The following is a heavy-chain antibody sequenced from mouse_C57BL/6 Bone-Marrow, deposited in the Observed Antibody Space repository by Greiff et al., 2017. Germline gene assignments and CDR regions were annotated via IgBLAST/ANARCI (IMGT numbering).Heavy chain of an antibody. J-gene: IGHJ2*01. V-gene: IGHV1-69*01. Sequence: QVQLKESGAELVMPGASVKLSCKASGYTFTSYWMHWVKQRPGQGLEWIGEIDPSDSYTNYNQKFKGKSTLTVDKSSSTAYMQLSSLTSEDSAVYYCARSHIFFDYWGQGTTLTVSS. CDR3: ARSHIFFDY. CDR2: IDPSDSYT. CDR1: GYTFTSYW.